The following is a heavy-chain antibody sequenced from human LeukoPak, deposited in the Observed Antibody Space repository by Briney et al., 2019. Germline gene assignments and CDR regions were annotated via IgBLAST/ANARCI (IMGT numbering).Heavy chain of an antibody. CDR2: ITSSSRYI. Sequence: GGSLRLSCAASGFTFSSYSINWVLQAPGKGLEWVSSITSSSRYICYADSVKGRFTISRDNAKNSLYLQMNSLRAEDTAVYYCARDRDGYNFDYWGQGTLVTVSS. CDR1: GFTFSSYS. CDR3: ARDRDGYNFDY. D-gene: IGHD5-24*01. J-gene: IGHJ4*02. V-gene: IGHV3-21*01.